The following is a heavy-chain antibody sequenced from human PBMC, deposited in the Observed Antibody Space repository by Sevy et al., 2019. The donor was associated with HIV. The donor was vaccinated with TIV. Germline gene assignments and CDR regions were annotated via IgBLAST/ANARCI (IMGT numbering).Heavy chain of an antibody. V-gene: IGHV3-11*01. CDR3: VGRTYCSAYSWSYHFDY. D-gene: IGHD3-16*01. CDR2: ISGSSSAL. CDR1: GFTFSDYY. J-gene: IGHJ4*02. Sequence: GGSLRLSCAASGFTFSDYYMSWIRQAPGKGLEWISYISGSSSALVYADSVKGRFAISRNNAKNSLYLHLANLRAEDTAVYFCVGRTYCSAYSWSYHFDYWGQGTLVTVSS.